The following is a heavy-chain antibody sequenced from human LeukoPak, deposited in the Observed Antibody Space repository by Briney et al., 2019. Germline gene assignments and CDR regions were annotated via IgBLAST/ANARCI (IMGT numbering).Heavy chain of an antibody. CDR2: ISSSSSYI. V-gene: IGHV3-21*01. Sequence: PGGSLRLSCAASGFTFSSYSMNWVRQAPGKGLEWVSSISSSSSYIYYADSVKGRFTISRDNAKNSLYPQMNSLRAEDTAVYYCARASRDGYNWDYWGQGTLVTVSS. CDR1: GFTFSSYS. D-gene: IGHD5-24*01. J-gene: IGHJ4*02. CDR3: ARASRDGYNWDY.